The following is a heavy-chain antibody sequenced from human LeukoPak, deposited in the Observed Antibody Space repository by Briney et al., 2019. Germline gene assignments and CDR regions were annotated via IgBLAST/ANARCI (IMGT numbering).Heavy chain of an antibody. CDR1: GYSISSGYY. V-gene: IGHV4-38-2*01. D-gene: IGHD5-24*01. CDR3: ARGLHIIDY. Sequence: KPSETLSLTCAVSGYSISSGYYWGWIRQPPGKGLEWIGTIYHSGTTYYNPSLESRVTISVDTSKNQFSLKLSPVTAADTAVYYCARGLHIIDYWGQGTLVTVSS. CDR2: IYHSGTT. J-gene: IGHJ4*02.